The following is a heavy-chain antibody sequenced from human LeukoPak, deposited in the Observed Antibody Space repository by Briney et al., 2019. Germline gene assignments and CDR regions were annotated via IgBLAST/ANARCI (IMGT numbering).Heavy chain of an antibody. D-gene: IGHD2-2*01. CDR1: GFTFSSYG. Sequence: PGRSLRLSCAASGFTFSSYGMHWVRQAPGKGLEWVSAISGSGGSTYYADSVKGRFTISRDNSKNTLYLQMNSLRAEDTAVYYCARYQLPKHYFDYWGQGTLVTVSS. CDR2: ISGSGGST. CDR3: ARYQLPKHYFDY. J-gene: IGHJ4*02. V-gene: IGHV3-23*01.